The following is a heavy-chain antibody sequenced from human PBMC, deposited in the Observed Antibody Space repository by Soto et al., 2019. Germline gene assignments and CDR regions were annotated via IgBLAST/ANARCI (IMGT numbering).Heavy chain of an antibody. CDR3: ARGDCVGGTCYSLAGAFYYYIDV. J-gene: IGHJ6*03. CDR1: GFTFSNYW. Sequence: EVQLVESGGGLVQPGGSLRLSCAASGFTFSNYWMYWVRQAPGEGLVWVSRINSDGSVSSNADSVKGRLTISRDNVKNPQYLQMDSLRAEDTAVYYCARGDCVGGTCYSLAGAFYYYIDVWGKGTTVTVFS. D-gene: IGHD2-15*01. CDR2: INSDGSVS. V-gene: IGHV3-74*01.